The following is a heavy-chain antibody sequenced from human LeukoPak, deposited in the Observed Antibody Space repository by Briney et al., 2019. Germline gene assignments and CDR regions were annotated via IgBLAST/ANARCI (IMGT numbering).Heavy chain of an antibody. D-gene: IGHD3-10*01. CDR3: ARGPMVRGVYMNWFDP. Sequence: ASVKVSCKASGYTFTSYYMHWVRQAPGQGLERMGIINPSGGSTSYAQKFQGRVTMTRDTSTSTVYMELSSLRSEDTAVYYCARGPMVRGVYMNWFDPWGQGTLVTVSS. V-gene: IGHV1-46*01. CDR1: GYTFTSYY. J-gene: IGHJ5*02. CDR2: INPSGGST.